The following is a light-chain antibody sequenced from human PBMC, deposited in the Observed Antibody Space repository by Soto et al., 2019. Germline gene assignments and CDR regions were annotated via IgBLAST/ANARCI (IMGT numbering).Light chain of an antibody. CDR3: QSYASSLSVV. J-gene: IGLJ1*01. CDR2: GNS. CDR1: SSNIGAGYD. Sequence: QAVVTQPPSVSGAPGQRVTISCTGSSSNIGAGYDVHWYQQLPGTAPKLLIYGNSNRPSGVPDRFSGSKSGTSASLAITGLQAEDEADYYCQSYASSLSVVFGTGTKVTVL. V-gene: IGLV1-40*01.